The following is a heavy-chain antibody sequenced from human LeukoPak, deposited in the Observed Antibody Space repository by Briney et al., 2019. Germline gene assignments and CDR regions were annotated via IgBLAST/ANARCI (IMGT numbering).Heavy chain of an antibody. D-gene: IGHD6-19*01. CDR3: AKSGYSSGWFRAFDI. CDR1: GFIFSYYA. CDR2: ISGSDGST. V-gene: IGHV3-23*01. Sequence: PGGSLGLSCATSGFIFSYYAMSWVRQAPGKGLEWVSGISGSDGSTYYADSVKGRFSISRDNSKKTLFLQMNSLRAEDTAVYYCAKSGYSSGWFRAFDIWGQGTLVTVSS. J-gene: IGHJ3*02.